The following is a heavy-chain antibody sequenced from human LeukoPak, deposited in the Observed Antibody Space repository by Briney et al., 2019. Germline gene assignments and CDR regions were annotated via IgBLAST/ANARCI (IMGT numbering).Heavy chain of an antibody. J-gene: IGHJ6*02. CDR3: ARRFPLDYYYGMDV. CDR1: GYTFTSYD. D-gene: IGHD2-21*01. Sequence: SVKVSCKASGYTFTSYDINWVRQATGQGLEWMGWMNPNSGNTGYAQKFQGRVTMTRNTSISTAYMELSSLRSEDTAVYYCARRFPLDYYYGMDVWGQGTTVTVSS. CDR2: MNPNSGNT. V-gene: IGHV1-8*01.